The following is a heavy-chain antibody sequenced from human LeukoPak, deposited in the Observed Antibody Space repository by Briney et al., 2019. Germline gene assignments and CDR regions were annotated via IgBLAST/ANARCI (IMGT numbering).Heavy chain of an antibody. D-gene: IGHD4-17*01. CDR3: ARDRSRVTTVTSYYFDY. V-gene: IGHV1-69*01. CDR2: IIPIFGTA. CDR1: GGTFSSYT. Sequence: SSVKVSCKASGGTFSSYTISWVRQAPGQGLEWMGGIIPIFGTASYAQKFQGRVTITADESTSTAYMALSSLRSDDTAVYYCARDRSRVTTVTSYYFDYWGQGTLVTVSS. J-gene: IGHJ4*02.